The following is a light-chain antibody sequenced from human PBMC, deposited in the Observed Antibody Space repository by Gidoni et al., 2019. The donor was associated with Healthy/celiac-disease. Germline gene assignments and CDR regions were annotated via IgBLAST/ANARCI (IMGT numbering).Light chain of an antibody. J-gene: IGLJ2*01. V-gene: IGLV3-19*01. CDR3: NSRDSSANHLV. CDR2: GKN. Sequence: SSELTQDPAVSVALGQTVRITCQGDSLRSYYANWYQQKPGQAPLLVIYGKNNRPSGIPDRFSGSSSGNTASLTITGAQAEDEADYYCNSRDSSANHLVFGGGTKLTVL. CDR1: SLRSYY.